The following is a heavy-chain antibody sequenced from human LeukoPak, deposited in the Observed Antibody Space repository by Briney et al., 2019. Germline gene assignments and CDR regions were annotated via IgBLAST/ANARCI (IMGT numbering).Heavy chain of an antibody. Sequence: GGSLRLSCAASRFTFSSYRMNWVRQAPGKGLEWVSSISSSSLYIYYADSVKGRFTISRDNAKNSLYLQLNSLRAEDTAVYYCATDDYGGFDYWGQGTLVTVSS. D-gene: IGHD4-23*01. CDR3: ATDDYGGFDY. CDR2: ISSSSLYI. CDR1: RFTFSSYR. V-gene: IGHV3-21*01. J-gene: IGHJ4*02.